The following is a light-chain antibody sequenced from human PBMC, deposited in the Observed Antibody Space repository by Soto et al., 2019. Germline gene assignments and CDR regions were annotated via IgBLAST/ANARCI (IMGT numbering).Light chain of an antibody. J-gene: IGLJ1*01. CDR1: RSDVGAYNY. CDR2: AVT. V-gene: IGLV2-14*01. Sequence: QSVMTQPASVSGSPAQSIAISCTGTRSDVGAYNYVSWYQQHPGKAPKLMISAVTNRPSGATDRFSGSKSGNTASLPISGLQAEDEADYYCSSFTSRFTFVFGTGTKVTVL. CDR3: SSFTSRFTFV.